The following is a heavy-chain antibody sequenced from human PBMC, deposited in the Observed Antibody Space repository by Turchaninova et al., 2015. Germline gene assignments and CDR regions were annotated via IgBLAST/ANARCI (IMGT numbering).Heavy chain of an antibody. CDR1: GGPISSSHYY. V-gene: IGHV4-39*07. Sequence: QLQLQESGPGLVTPSETLSRTCTDSGGPISSSHYYWGWIRQPPGTGLEWIGNIYYSGSTYCNPSHKSRVTISVDTSKNQFSLKLSSVTAADTAVYYCARVNEEFGDPTGYFDLWGRGTLVTVSS. J-gene: IGHJ2*01. CDR2: IYYSGST. D-gene: IGHD3-10*01. CDR3: ARVNEEFGDPTGYFDL.